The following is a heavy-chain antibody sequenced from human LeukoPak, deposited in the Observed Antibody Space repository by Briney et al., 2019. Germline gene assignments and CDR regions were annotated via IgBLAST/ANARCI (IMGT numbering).Heavy chain of an antibody. D-gene: IGHD3-10*01. CDR1: GDSIRSSTNY. CDR3: AGPLTVWSGELWSWFDP. CDR2: VHYSGNT. J-gene: IGHJ5*02. Sequence: SETLSLTCTVSGDSIRSSTNYWGWIRQPPGKGLEWIGSVHYSGNTYYNPSLKSRVTISADTSKNQFSLKLSSVTAADTAVYYCAGPLTVWSGELWSWFDPWGQGTLVTVSS. V-gene: IGHV4-39*01.